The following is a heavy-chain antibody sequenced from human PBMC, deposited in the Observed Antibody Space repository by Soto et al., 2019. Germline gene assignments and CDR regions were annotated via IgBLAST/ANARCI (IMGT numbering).Heavy chain of an antibody. CDR3: ARGRLLWFGDENWFDP. V-gene: IGHV4-59*01. D-gene: IGHD3-10*01. J-gene: IGHJ5*02. Sequence: SETLSLTCTVSGGSTSSYYWSWIRQPPGKGLEWIGYIYYSGSTNYNPSLKSRVTISVDTSKNQFSLKLSSVTAADTAVYYCARGRLLWFGDENWFDPWGQGTLVTVSS. CDR2: IYYSGST. CDR1: GGSTSSYY.